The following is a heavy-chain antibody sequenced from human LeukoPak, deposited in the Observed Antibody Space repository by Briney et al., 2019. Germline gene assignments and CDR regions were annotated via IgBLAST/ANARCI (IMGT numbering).Heavy chain of an antibody. CDR2: IIPIFGTA. CDR1: GGTFSSYA. V-gene: IGHV1-69*13. CDR3: ARLYSGSSDAFDI. Sequence: SVKVSCKASGGTFSSYAISWVRQAPGQGLEWMGGIIPIFGTANYAQKFQGRVTITADESTSTAYMELSSLRSEDTAVYYCARLYSGSSDAFDIWGQGTMVTVSS. J-gene: IGHJ3*02. D-gene: IGHD1-26*01.